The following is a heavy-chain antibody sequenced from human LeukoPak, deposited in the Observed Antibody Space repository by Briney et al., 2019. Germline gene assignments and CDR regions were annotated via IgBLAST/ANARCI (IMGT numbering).Heavy chain of an antibody. CDR1: GFTFSTYG. CDR3: ASSEWTYYFDY. Sequence: PGGSLRLSCAASGFTFSTYGMHWVRQAPGKGLEWLAVISYDGRNQYYADSVKDRFTISRDNSKNTLYLQMNSLRAEDTAVYYCASSEWTYYFDYWGQGTLVTVSS. D-gene: IGHD3-3*01. CDR2: ISYDGRNQ. J-gene: IGHJ4*02. V-gene: IGHV3-30*03.